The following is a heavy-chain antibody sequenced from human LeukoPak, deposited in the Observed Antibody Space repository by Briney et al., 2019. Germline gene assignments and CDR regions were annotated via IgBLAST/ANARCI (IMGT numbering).Heavy chain of an antibody. CDR1: SITLSGHW. J-gene: IGHJ4*02. V-gene: IGHV3-7*01. D-gene: IGHD4-23*01. CDR2: IKQDGSQQ. CDR3: TRALDYGGNCFFDF. Sequence: GGSLRLSCAASSITLSGHWMTWVRQAPGKGLEWVADIKQDGSQQHYVDSVKGRFTISRDNAKNSLYLQINSLRVDDTAVYYCTRALDYGGNCFFDFWGQGVLVTVSS.